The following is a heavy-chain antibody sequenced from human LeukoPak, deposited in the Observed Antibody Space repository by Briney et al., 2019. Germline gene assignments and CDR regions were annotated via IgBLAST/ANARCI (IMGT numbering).Heavy chain of an antibody. CDR2: ISSSSSYI. D-gene: IGHD3-10*01. CDR3: ARGMDSLWFGEFMGPSDAFDI. V-gene: IGHV3-21*01. J-gene: IGHJ3*02. Sequence: GGSLRLSCAASGFTFSSYSMNWVRQAPGKGLEWVSSISSSSSYIYYADSVKGRFTISRDNAKNSLYLQMNSLRAEDTAVYYCARGMDSLWFGEFMGPSDAFDIWGQGTMVTVSS. CDR1: GFTFSSYS.